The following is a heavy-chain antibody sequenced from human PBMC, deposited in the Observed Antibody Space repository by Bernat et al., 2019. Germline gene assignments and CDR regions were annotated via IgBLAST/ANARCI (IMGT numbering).Heavy chain of an antibody. J-gene: IGHJ4*02. V-gene: IGHV1-2*04. CDR1: GYTFTGYY. CDR2: INPNSGGT. CDR3: ARGGGIAAADTEFDY. Sequence: QVQLVQSGAEVKKPGASVKVSCKASGYTFTGYYMHWVRQAPGQGLEWMGWINPNSGGTNYAQKVQGWVTMTRDTSISTAYMELSRLRSDDTAVYYGARGGGIAAADTEFDYWGQGTLVTVSS. D-gene: IGHD6-13*01.